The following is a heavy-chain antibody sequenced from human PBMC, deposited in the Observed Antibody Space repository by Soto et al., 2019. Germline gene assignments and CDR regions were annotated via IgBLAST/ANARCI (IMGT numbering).Heavy chain of an antibody. Sequence: QVQLQQWGAGLLKPSETLSLTCAVYGGSLSGYYWSWIRQPPGKALEWIGEINHSGNTNYNPSLTSRVTISGDTSKNQLFLNLSSVTAADTAMYYCARHHVRGRTIAGAAEFWGQGTLVTVSS. V-gene: IGHV4-34*01. CDR1: GGSLSGYY. D-gene: IGHD1-26*01. CDR3: ARHHVRGRTIAGAAEF. CDR2: INHSGNT. J-gene: IGHJ4*02.